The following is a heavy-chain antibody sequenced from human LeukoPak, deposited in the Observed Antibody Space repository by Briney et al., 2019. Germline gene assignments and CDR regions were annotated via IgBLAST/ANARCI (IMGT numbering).Heavy chain of an antibody. J-gene: IGHJ4*02. V-gene: IGHV3-23*01. CDR2: ISGSGGST. D-gene: IGHD3-16*02. CDR3: ARVHEVELSLLPYDY. Sequence: GGSLRLSCAASGFTFSSYAMSWVRQAPGKGLEWVSAISGSGGSTYYADSVKGRSTISRDNSKNTLYLQMNSLRAEDTAVYYCARVHEVELSLLPYDYWGQGTQVTVSS. CDR1: GFTFSSYA.